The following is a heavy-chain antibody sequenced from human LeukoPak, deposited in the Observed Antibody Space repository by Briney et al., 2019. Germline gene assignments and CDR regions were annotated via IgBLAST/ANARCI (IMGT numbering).Heavy chain of an antibody. CDR2: INPNSGGT. CDR1: GYTFTGYY. J-gene: IGHJ4*02. V-gene: IGHV1-2*02. D-gene: IGHD3-22*01. CDR3: ATGKRTYYYDSSGYFHYYFDY. Sequence: AASVKVSCKASGYTFTGYYMHWVRQAPGQGLEWMGWINPNSGGTNYAQKFQGRVTMTRDTSISTAYMELSRLRSEDTAVYYCATGKRTYYYDSSGYFHYYFDYWGQGTLVTVSS.